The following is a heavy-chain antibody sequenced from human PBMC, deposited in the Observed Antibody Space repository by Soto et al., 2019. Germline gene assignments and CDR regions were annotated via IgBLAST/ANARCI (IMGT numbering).Heavy chain of an antibody. CDR2: INPIFGTA. Sequence: QVKLVQSGAEVKKPGSSVKVSCKASGGTFSSYAISWVRQAPGQGLEWMGGINPIFGTANYAQKFQGRVTITADESTSTAYMELSSLRSEDTAVYYCAREPYYCSSTSCYTPTDYYYGMDVWGQGTTVTVSS. J-gene: IGHJ6*02. V-gene: IGHV1-69*01. D-gene: IGHD2-2*02. CDR1: GGTFSSYA. CDR3: AREPYYCSSTSCYTPTDYYYGMDV.